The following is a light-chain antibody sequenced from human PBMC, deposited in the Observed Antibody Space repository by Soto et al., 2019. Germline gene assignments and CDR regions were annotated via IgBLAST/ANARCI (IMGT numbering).Light chain of an antibody. CDR1: STNIGADNY. CDR3: QSYASSLTAL. Sequence: QSALTQPPSVSGSPGQWVTISCTGSSTNIGADNYVHWYQHLPGTAPKLLIYGNSNRPSGVPDRFSGSKSGNTASLAISGLQAEDEADYYCQSYASSLTALFGGGTKLTVL. J-gene: IGLJ3*02. V-gene: IGLV1-40*01. CDR2: GNS.